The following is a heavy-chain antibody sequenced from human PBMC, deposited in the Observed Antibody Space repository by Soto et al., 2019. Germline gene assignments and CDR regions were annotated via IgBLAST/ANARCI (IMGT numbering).Heavy chain of an antibody. V-gene: IGHV1-2*02. J-gene: IGHJ6*02. CDR2: IHPNSGGT. CDR1: GYTFTGYY. CDR3: ARDGNTDSSGYYYYYGMDV. Sequence: ASVKVSCKASGYTFTGYYMHWVRQAPGQGLEWMGWIHPNSGGTNYAQKFQGRVTMTRDTSISTAYMELSRLRSDDTAVYYCARDGNTDSSGYYYYYGMDVWGQGTTVTVSS. D-gene: IGHD3-22*01.